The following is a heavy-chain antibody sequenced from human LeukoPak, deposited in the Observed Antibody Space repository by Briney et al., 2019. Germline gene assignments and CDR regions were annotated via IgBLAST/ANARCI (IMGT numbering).Heavy chain of an antibody. Sequence: TSETLSLTCTVSGGSISSYYWSWIRQPPGKGLEWIGYINYSGSTDYNPSLKSRVTMSVDTSKNQFSLNLSSVTAADSAVYYCARGRGSMIVVPTRRYRHFDSWGQGTLVTVSS. CDR2: INYSGST. J-gene: IGHJ4*02. CDR1: GGSISSYY. CDR3: ARGRGSMIVVPTRRYRHFDS. D-gene: IGHD3-22*01. V-gene: IGHV4-59*12.